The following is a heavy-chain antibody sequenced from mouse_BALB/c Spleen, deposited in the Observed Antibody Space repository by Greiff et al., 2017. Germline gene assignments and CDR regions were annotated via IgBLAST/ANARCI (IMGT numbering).Heavy chain of an antibody. V-gene: IGHV1-9*01. D-gene: IGHD2-1*01. Sequence: VQLQQSGAELMKPGASVKISCKATGYTFSSYWIEWVKQRPGHGLEWIGEILPGSGSTNYNEKFKGKATFTADTSSNTAYMQLSSLTSEDSAVYYCVWGNYDYWGQGTTLTVSS. CDR3: VWGNYDY. J-gene: IGHJ2*01. CDR1: GYTFSSYW. CDR2: ILPGSGST.